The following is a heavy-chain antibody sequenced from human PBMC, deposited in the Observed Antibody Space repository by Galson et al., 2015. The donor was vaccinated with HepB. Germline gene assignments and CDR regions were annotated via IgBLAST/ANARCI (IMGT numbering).Heavy chain of an antibody. D-gene: IGHD3-10*01. CDR3: VKDLTYYYGSGISRAYGLDV. Sequence: SLRLSCAASGFTFDDYTMHWVRQAPGKGLEWVSLISWDGVTTYYADSVKGRFTVSRDNSKHSLFLQMNSLRTQDTALYNCVKDLTYYYGSGISRAYGLDVWGQGTPVTVAS. J-gene: IGHJ6*02. CDR2: ISWDGVTT. CDR1: GFTFDDYT. V-gene: IGHV3-43*01.